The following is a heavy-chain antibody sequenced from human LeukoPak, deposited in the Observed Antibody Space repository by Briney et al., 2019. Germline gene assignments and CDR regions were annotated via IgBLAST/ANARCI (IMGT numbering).Heavy chain of an antibody. V-gene: IGHV3-21*01. CDR3: ARVALVSGPSYGSESEAADY. CDR2: ISSSSSYI. J-gene: IGHJ4*02. Sequence: GGSLRLSCAASGFTFSSYSMNWVRQAPGKGLEWVSSISSSSSYIYYADSVKGRFTISRDNPKNSLYLQMNSLRAEDTAVYYCARVALVSGPSYGSESEAADYWGQGTLVTVSS. CDR1: GFTFSSYS. D-gene: IGHD3-10*01.